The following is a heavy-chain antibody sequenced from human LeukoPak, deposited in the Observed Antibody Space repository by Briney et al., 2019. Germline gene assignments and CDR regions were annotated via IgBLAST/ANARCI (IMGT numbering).Heavy chain of an antibody. CDR2: ISAYNGST. Sequence: ASVTVSCTSSGYTFTSYGISWVRQAPGQGIEWMGWISAYNGSTNYAQKLQGRVTMTTETSTSTAYMELRSLRSDDTAVYYCARDLGYSGHFDYWGQGTLVTVSS. J-gene: IGHJ4*02. D-gene: IGHD5-12*01. V-gene: IGHV1-18*01. CDR1: GYTFTSYG. CDR3: ARDLGYSGHFDY.